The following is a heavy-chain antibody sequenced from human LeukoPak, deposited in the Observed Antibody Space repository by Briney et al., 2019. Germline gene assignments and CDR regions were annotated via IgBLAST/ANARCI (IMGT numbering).Heavy chain of an antibody. J-gene: IGHJ6*02. CDR2: ISYDGSNK. CDR3: AKANPAGDYYYYYGMDV. D-gene: IGHD7-27*01. CDR1: GFTFSSYG. V-gene: IGHV3-30*18. Sequence: GGSLRLSCAASGFTFSSYGMHWVRQAPGKGLEWVAVISYDGSNKYYADSVKGRFTISRGNSKNTLYLQMNSLRAEDTAVYYCAKANPAGDYYYYYGMDVWGQGTTVTVSS.